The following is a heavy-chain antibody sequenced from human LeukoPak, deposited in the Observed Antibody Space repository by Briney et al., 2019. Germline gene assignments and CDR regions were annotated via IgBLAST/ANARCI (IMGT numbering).Heavy chain of an antibody. CDR1: GYTFTSFH. Sequence: ASVKVSCKASGYTFTSFHTHWARQAPGQGLEWMGIINPSGGSASYAQKFQGRVTMTSDTSTGTVYMELSSLRSEDTAVYYCARKYGDYVGFDYWGQGTVVTVSS. CDR2: INPSGGSA. V-gene: IGHV1-46*01. D-gene: IGHD4-17*01. J-gene: IGHJ4*02. CDR3: ARKYGDYVGFDY.